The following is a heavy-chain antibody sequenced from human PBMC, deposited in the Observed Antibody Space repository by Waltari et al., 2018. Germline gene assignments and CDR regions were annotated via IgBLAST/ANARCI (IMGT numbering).Heavy chain of an antibody. CDR2: MNPNSGNT. D-gene: IGHD2-15*01. J-gene: IGHJ5*02. CDR3: ARDGYCSGGSCHLNWFDP. V-gene: IGHV1-8*03. CDR1: GYTFTSYD. Sequence: QVQLVQSGAEVKKPGASVKVSCKASGYTFTSYDINWVRQATGQGLEWMGWMNPNSGNTGYAQKFQGRVTITRNTSISTAYMELSSLRSEDTAVYYCARDGYCSGGSCHLNWFDPWGQGTLVTVSS.